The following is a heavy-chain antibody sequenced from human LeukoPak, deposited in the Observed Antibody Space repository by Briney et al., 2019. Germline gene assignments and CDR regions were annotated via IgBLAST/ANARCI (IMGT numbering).Heavy chain of an antibody. V-gene: IGHV3-30*03. D-gene: IGHD1-26*01. CDR3: ARLHSGSHYNGLLDY. J-gene: IGHJ4*02. CDR2: ISYDGSNK. Sequence: KTGGSLRLSCAASGFTFSSYGMHWVRQAPGKGLEWVAVISYDGSNKFFADSVKGQFTISRDNSKNTLYLQVNSLRAEDTAVYYCARLHSGSHYNGLLDYWGQGTLVTVSS. CDR1: GFTFSSYG.